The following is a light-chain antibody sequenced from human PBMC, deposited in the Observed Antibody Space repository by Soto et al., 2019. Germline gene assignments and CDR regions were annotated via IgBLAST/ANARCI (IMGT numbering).Light chain of an antibody. CDR2: DVS. V-gene: IGLV2-14*01. J-gene: IGLJ1*01. Sequence: QSALTQPASVSGSPGQSITISCTGTSSDVGGYNYVSWYQQHPGKAPKLTIYDVSDRPSGVSNRFSGSKSGNTASLTISGLQAEDEADYYCSSYTNRGTLDIFGTGTKVTVL. CDR3: SSYTNRGTLDI. CDR1: SSDVGGYNY.